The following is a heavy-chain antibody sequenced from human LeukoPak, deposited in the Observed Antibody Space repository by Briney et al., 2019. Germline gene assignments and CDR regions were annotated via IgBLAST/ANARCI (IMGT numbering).Heavy chain of an antibody. J-gene: IGHJ4*02. CDR2: IWYDGRDK. CDR1: GFTFSSYA. Sequence: PGGSLRLSCAASGFTFSSYAMSWVRQAPGKGLEWVAVIWYDGRDKQYVDSVKGRFTISRDSSKNTLYLQMDSLRVEDTALYYCARRNGYYFDYWGQGTLVTVYS. D-gene: IGHD3-3*01. V-gene: IGHV3-33*08. CDR3: ARRNGYYFDY.